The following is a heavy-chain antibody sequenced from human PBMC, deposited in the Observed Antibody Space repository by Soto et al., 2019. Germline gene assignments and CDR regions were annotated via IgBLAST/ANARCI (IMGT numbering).Heavy chain of an antibody. Sequence: GASVKVSCKASGYTFTGYYMHWVRQAPGQGLEWMGWINPNSGGTNYAQKFQGRVTMTRDTSISTAYMELSRLRSDDTAVYYCAIPPLEKGYRYGSVDYWGPGPLVPVSS. D-gene: IGHD5-18*01. CDR1: GYTFTGYY. CDR3: AIPPLEKGYRYGSVDY. CDR2: INPNSGGT. V-gene: IGHV1-2*02. J-gene: IGHJ4*02.